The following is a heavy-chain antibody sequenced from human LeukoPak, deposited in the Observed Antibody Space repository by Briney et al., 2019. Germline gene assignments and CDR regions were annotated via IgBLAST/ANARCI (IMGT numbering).Heavy chain of an antibody. CDR2: XYYSGST. CDR1: GGSXSSGDXX. Sequence: PSETLSLTCTVSGGSXSSGDXXXXXXRXXXXXXLXXXGXXYYSGSTYYNPSLKSRVTISVDTSKNQFSLKLSSVTAADTAVYYCARAPCEGSTSCSSYFDYWGQGTLVTVSS. V-gene: IGHV4-30-4*01. D-gene: IGHD2-2*01. J-gene: IGHJ4*02. CDR3: ARAPCEGSTSCSSYFDY.